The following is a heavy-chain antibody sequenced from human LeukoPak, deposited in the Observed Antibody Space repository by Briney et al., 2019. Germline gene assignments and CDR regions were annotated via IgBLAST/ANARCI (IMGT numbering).Heavy chain of an antibody. CDR1: GGTFSSYT. V-gene: IGHV1-69*02. J-gene: IGHJ6*04. D-gene: IGHD2-15*01. CDR3: ARGVLGYCSGGSCPDPYYYGMDV. Sequence: SVKVSCKASGGTFSSYTISWVRQAPGQGLEWMGRIIPILGIANYAQKFQGRVTITADKSTSTAYMELSSLRSEDTAVYYCARGVLGYCSGGSCPDPYYYGMDVWGKGTTVTVSS. CDR2: IIPILGIA.